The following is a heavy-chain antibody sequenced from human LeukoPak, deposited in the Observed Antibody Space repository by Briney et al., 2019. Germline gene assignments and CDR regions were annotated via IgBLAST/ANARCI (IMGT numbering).Heavy chain of an antibody. D-gene: IGHD5-18*01. CDR3: VRVPTNSYGFGQ. J-gene: IGHJ4*02. CDR1: GFSLSTYW. V-gene: IGHV3-74*01. CDR2: INEDGTGA. Sequence: PGGSLRLSCAASGFSLSTYWMHWVRQAPGKRLVWVAHINEDGTGASHADSVKGRFTISRDNAKNTLYLQMNGLRVDDTAVYYCVRVPTNSYGFGQWGQGSLVTVSS.